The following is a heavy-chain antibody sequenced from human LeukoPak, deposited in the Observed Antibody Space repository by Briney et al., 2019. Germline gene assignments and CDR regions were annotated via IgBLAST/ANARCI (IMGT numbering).Heavy chain of an antibody. CDR2: ISYGGSNK. CDR1: GFTFSSYA. Sequence: GGSLRLSCAASGFTFSSYAMHWVRQAPGKGLEWVAVISYGGSNKYYADSVKGRFTISRDNSKNTLYLQMNSLRAEDTAVYYCAREWMITLDYWGQGTLVTVSS. CDR3: AREWMITLDY. J-gene: IGHJ4*02. D-gene: IGHD3-16*01. V-gene: IGHV3-30-3*01.